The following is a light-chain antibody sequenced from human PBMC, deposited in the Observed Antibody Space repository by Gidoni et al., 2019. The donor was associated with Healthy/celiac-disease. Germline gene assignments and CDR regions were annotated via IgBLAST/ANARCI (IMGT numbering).Light chain of an antibody. Sequence: QSALTQPRSVSGSPGQPVTISCTGTSSDVGGYNYVSLYQQHPGKAPKLMISDVSQRPSGVPDRFSGSKSGNTASLTISGLQAEDEADYYCCSYAGSYTLVFGGGTKLTVL. V-gene: IGLV2-11*01. CDR1: SSDVGGYNY. CDR3: CSYAGSYTLV. J-gene: IGLJ2*01. CDR2: DVS.